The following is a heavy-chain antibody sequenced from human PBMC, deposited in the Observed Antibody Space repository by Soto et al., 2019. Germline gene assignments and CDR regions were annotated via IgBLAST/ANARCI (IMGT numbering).Heavy chain of an antibody. CDR1: GYTFTGYY. CDR2: INPNSGGT. D-gene: IGHD3-22*01. V-gene: IGHV1-2*04. J-gene: IGHJ4*02. CDR3: AREHVNYDSSGDFDY. Sequence: ASVKVSCKASGYTFTGYYMHWVRQAPGQGLQWMGWINPNSGGTNYAQKFQGWVTMTRDTSISTAYMELSRLRSDDTAVYYCAREHVNYDSSGDFDYWGQGTLVTVSS.